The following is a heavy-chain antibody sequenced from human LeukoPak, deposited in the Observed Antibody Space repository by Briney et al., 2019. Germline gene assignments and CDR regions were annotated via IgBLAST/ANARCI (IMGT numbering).Heavy chain of an antibody. CDR2: IIPIFGTA. CDR1: GGTFSSYA. CDR3: ARGAISASTVVVITAYFDY. D-gene: IGHD3-22*01. V-gene: IGHV1-69*13. Sequence: ASVKVSCKASGGTFSSYAISWVRQAPGQGLEWMGGIIPIFGTANYAQKFQGRVTITADESTSTAYMELSSLRSEDTAVYYCARGAISASTVVVITAYFDYWGQGTLVTVSS. J-gene: IGHJ4*02.